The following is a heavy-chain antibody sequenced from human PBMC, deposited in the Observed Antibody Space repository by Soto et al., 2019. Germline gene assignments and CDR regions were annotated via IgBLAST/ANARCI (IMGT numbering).Heavy chain of an antibody. D-gene: IGHD3-10*01. CDR1: GFTFSDHY. CDR3: ASLYYYGSGSHPL. CDR2: TRNKANSYTT. J-gene: IGHJ4*02. V-gene: IGHV3-72*01. Sequence: GGSLRLSCAASGFTFSDHYMDWVRQAPGKGLEWVGRTRNKANSYTTEYAASVKGRFTISRDDSKNSLYLQMNSLKTEDTAVYYCASLYYYGSGSHPLWGQGTLVTVSS.